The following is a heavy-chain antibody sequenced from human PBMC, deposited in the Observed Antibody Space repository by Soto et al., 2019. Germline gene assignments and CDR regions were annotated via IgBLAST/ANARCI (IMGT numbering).Heavy chain of an antibody. J-gene: IGHJ4*02. CDR2: IIPVLGVG. D-gene: IGHD5-18*01. V-gene: IGHV1-69*10. CDR1: GGTFGNPA. Sequence: SVKVSSKASGGTFGNPAISWVRQAPGQGLEWLGGIIPVLGVGDNAQNFQGRVTITADASTSTAYLELSSLRSEDTALYYCAREAGYTYGYVFDYWGQGTLVTVSS. CDR3: AREAGYTYGYVFDY.